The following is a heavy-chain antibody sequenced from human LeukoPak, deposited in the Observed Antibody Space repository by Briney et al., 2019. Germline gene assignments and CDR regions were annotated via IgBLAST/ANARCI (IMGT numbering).Heavy chain of an antibody. CDR2: IYYSGST. CDR3: ARERYSSGWYPTIDY. D-gene: IGHD6-19*01. Sequence: SETLSLTCTVSGGSISSYYWSWIRQPPGKGLEWIWYIYYSGSTNYNPSLKSRVTISVDTSKNQFSLKLSSVTAADTAVYYCARERYSSGWYPTIDYWGQGTLVTVSS. J-gene: IGHJ4*02. CDR1: GGSISSYY. V-gene: IGHV4-59*12.